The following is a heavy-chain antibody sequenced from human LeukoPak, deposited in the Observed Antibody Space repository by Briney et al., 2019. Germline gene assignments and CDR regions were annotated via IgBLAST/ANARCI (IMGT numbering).Heavy chain of an antibody. D-gene: IGHD1-26*01. CDR2: IYTSGST. Sequence: SQTLSLTCTVSGGSSSSGSYYWSWIRQPAGKGLEWIGRIYTSGSTNYNPSLKSRVTISVDTSKNQFSLKLSSVTAADTAVYYCAREEPHDAFDTWGQGTMVTVSS. J-gene: IGHJ3*02. V-gene: IGHV4-61*02. CDR1: GGSSSSGSYY. CDR3: AREEPHDAFDT.